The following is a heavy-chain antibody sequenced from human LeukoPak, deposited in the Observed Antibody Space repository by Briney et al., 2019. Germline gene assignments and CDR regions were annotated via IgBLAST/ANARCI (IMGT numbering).Heavy chain of an antibody. CDR2: ISGTSSPR. Sequence: GGSLRLSCAASGFTFSSYSMNWVRQAPGKGLEWVSYISGTSSPRYYADSVKGRLTITRDNAKNSLCLQMNSLRAEDTAVYYCARDVYGDYAIDYWGQGTLVTVSS. V-gene: IGHV3-48*04. J-gene: IGHJ4*02. CDR3: ARDVYGDYAIDY. D-gene: IGHD4-17*01. CDR1: GFTFSSYS.